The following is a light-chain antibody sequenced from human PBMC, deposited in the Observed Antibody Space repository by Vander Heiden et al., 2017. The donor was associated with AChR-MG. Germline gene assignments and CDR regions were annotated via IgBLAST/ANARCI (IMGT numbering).Light chain of an antibody. V-gene: IGLV2-14*01. CDR1: SSDVGGYNY. Sequence: QSAPTQPAPVSGSPGPWITICCTGTSSDVGGYNYVSWYQQHPGKAPKLMIYDVSKRPSGVSNRFSGSKSGNTASLTISGLQAEDEADYYCSSYTSSSTYVFGTGTKVTVL. J-gene: IGLJ1*01. CDR3: SSYTSSSTYV. CDR2: DVS.